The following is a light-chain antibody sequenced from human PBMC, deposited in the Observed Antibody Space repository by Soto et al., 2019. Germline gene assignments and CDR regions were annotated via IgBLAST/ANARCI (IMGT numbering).Light chain of an antibody. V-gene: IGLV2-11*01. CDR1: ISDVGGYNY. Sequence: QSVLTQPRSVSGSPGQSVTISCTGTISDVGGYNYVSWYQQHPGKAPKLMIYDVSKRPSGVPDRFSGSKSGNTASLTISGLQAEDEADYYCCSYAGSYCYVFGTGTKVTVL. J-gene: IGLJ1*01. CDR3: CSYAGSYCYV. CDR2: DVS.